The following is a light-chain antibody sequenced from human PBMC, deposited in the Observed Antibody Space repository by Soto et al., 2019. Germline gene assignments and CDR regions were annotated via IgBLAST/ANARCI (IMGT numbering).Light chain of an antibody. CDR1: QSVTNN. CDR3: QQYDNWPRT. CDR2: GSS. J-gene: IGKJ1*01. Sequence: EIVMTQSPATLSVSPGERVTPSCRASQSVTNNLAWYQQKPGQAPRLLFYGSSTKATGIPARFSGSGSGTEFTLTISSLQSEDFAVYYCQQYDNWPRTFGQGTKV. V-gene: IGKV3-15*01.